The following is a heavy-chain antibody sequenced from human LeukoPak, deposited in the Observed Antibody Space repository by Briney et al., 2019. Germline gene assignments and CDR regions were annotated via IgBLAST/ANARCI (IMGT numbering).Heavy chain of an antibody. CDR1: GYTFNTFN. V-gene: IGHV1-8*03. CDR2: VNPYNDKT. D-gene: IGHD3-10*01. J-gene: IGHJ6*03. CDR3: ARGRRLRGVASRPPYYYYYMHV. Sequence: ASVKVSCNASGYTFNTFNINWVRQATGQGPEWMGWVNPYNDKTVYAPKFQGRVSISSNNSINTAYMEFSGLKSDDTAVYYCARGRRLRGVASRPPYYYYYMHVWAGRTTVTVSS.